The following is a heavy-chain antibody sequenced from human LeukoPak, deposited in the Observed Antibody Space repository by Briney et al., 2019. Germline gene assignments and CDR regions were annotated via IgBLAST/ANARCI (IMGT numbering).Heavy chain of an antibody. Sequence: GGSLRLSCAASGFTFSSYWMIWVRQALGKGLEGVASIKTDGSDTYYVDSVKGRFTISRDNTKNSLYLQMNSLRAEDTAVYYCGRDLGYHQVGYWGQGTLVTVSS. D-gene: IGHD3-16*01. V-gene: IGHV3-7*01. CDR1: GFTFSSYW. J-gene: IGHJ4*02. CDR2: IKTDGSDT. CDR3: GRDLGYHQVGY.